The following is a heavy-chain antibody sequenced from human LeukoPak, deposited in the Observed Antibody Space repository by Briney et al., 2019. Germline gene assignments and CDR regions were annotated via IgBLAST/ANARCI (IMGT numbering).Heavy chain of an antibody. V-gene: IGHV3-64D*09. Sequence: GESLRLSCSASGFIFSSYAMHWVRQAPGKGLEYVSSISSDGGRTYYADSVKGRFTISRDNSKNTLYLQMSSLRGEDTAVYYCVKDKWVDYWGQGTLVTVSS. J-gene: IGHJ4*02. D-gene: IGHD1-26*01. CDR3: VKDKWVDY. CDR1: GFIFSSYA. CDR2: ISSDGGRT.